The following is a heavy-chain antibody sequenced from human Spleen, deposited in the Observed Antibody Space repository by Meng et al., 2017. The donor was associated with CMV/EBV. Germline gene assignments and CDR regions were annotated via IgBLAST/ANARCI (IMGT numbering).Heavy chain of an antibody. D-gene: IGHD3-3*01. Sequence: GESLKISCAASGFTFSSYSMNWVRQAPGKGLEWVSSISSSSSYIYYADSVKGRFTISRDNAKNSLYLQMNSLRAEDTAVYYCASGYYDFWSGYYTGANYYYYYGMDVWGQGTTVTVS. V-gene: IGHV3-21*01. CDR3: ASGYYDFWSGYYTGANYYYYYGMDV. J-gene: IGHJ6*02. CDR2: ISSSSSYI. CDR1: GFTFSSYS.